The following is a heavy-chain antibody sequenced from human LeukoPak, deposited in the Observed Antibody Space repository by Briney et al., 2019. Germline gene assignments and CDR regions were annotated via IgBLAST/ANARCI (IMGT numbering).Heavy chain of an antibody. CDR3: AKDLSFNRRGLGY. D-gene: IGHD6-19*01. Sequence: GGSLRLSCAASGFTFSSYAMSWVRQAPGKGLEWVSAISGSGGSTYYADSVKGRFTISRDNSKNTLYLQMNSLRAEDTAVYYWAKDLSFNRRGLGYWGKGTLVTASS. V-gene: IGHV3-23*01. J-gene: IGHJ4*02. CDR1: GFTFSSYA. CDR2: ISGSGGST.